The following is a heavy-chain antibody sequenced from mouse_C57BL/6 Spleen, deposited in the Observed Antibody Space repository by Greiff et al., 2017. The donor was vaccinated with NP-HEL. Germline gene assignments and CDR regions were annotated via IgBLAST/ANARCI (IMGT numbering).Heavy chain of an antibody. CDR2: INPSSGYT. V-gene: IGHV1-4*01. J-gene: IGHJ2*01. D-gene: IGHD1-3*01. Sequence: QVQLQQSGAELVRPGASVKMSCKASGYTFTSYSMHWVKQRPGQGLEWIGYINPSSGYTKYNQKFKDKATLTADKSSSTAYMQLSSLASEDSAVYYCAREEVGDYWGQGTTLTVSS. CDR1: GYTFTSYS. CDR3: AREEVGDY.